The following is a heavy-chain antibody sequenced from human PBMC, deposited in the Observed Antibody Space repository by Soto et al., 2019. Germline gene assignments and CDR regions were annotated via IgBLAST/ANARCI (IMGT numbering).Heavy chain of an antibody. CDR2: ISDTSKTI. CDR1: GFSFRDFY. D-gene: IGHD3-3*01. CDR3: ARVQYFEWHFDL. Sequence: QVQLVDSGRGLVKPGGSRRLFCAASGFSFRDFYMTWIRQAPGKGLEWVSYISDTSKTISYSDSVKGRFTISRDNAKNSLYLQMNSLRGEDTAVYYCARVQYFEWHFDLWGRGTLVTVSS. V-gene: IGHV3-11*01. J-gene: IGHJ2*01.